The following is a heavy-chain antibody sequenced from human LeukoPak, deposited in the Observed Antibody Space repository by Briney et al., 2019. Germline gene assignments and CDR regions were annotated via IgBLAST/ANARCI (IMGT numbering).Heavy chain of an antibody. D-gene: IGHD6-19*01. CDR2: ISYSGGTT. CDR1: GFTLRTYA. V-gene: IGHV3-23*01. CDR3: AQSSSGWSDFDY. Sequence: GGSLSLFCAASGFTLRTYAMSCVRHAPGEGGECVSAISYSGGTTYYADSIKGRFTISRDNSKNTLYLQINSLRAEDTAIYYCAQSSSGWSDFDYWGQGTLVTVSS. J-gene: IGHJ4*02.